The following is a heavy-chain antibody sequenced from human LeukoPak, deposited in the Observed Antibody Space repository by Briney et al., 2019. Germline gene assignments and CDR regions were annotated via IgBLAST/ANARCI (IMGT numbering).Heavy chain of an antibody. D-gene: IGHD6-6*01. J-gene: IGHJ4*02. CDR2: ISYDGSNK. V-gene: IGHV3-30*19. CDR3: ARDLLARRLDY. CDR1: GFTFSSYG. Sequence: GGSLRLSCAASGFTFSSYGMHWVRQAPGKGLEWVAVISYDGSNKYYADSVKGRFTISRDNSKNTLYLQMNSLRAEDTAVYYCARDLLARRLDYWGQGTLATVSS.